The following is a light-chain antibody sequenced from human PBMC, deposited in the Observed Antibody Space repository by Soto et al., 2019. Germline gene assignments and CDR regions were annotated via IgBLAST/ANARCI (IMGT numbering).Light chain of an antibody. CDR2: DVS. Sequence: EIVLTQSPGTLSLSPGERATLSCRSSHSVSSNYLAWDQQKPGQAPRLLIYDVSSRATDIPARFSGSGSGTDFTLTISRLEPVDFAVYYCQQYGISPTFGQGSKVEIK. CDR3: QQYGISPT. J-gene: IGKJ1*01. CDR1: HSVSSNY. V-gene: IGKV3-20*01.